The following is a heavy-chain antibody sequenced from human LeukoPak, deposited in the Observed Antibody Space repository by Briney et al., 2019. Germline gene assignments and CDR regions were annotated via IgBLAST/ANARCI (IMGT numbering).Heavy chain of an antibody. D-gene: IGHD6-19*01. CDR1: GFTFSSYS. CDR3: VRNLAVAGTCFDS. CDR2: IKQDRSDR. J-gene: IGHJ4*02. Sequence: GGSLRLSCAASGFTFSSYSMNWVRQVPGTGLEWVANIKQDRSDRNYVTSVRGRFTISRDNAESSLYLQMNSLRAEDTAVYYCVRNLAVAGTCFDSWGQGTLVTVSS. V-gene: IGHV3-7*03.